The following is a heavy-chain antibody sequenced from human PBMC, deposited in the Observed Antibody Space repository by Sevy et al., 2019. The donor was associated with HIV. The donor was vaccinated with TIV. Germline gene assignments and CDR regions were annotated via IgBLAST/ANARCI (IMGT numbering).Heavy chain of an antibody. CDR3: ARDRDYYGSGSYFDY. Sequence: ASLKVSCKASGYTFTGYYMHWVRQAPGQGLEWMGWINPNSGGTNYAQKFQGRVTMTRDTSISTAYMELSRLRSDDTAVYYCARDRDYYGSGSYFDYWGQGTLVTVSS. CDR2: INPNSGGT. V-gene: IGHV1-2*02. CDR1: GYTFTGYY. J-gene: IGHJ4*02. D-gene: IGHD3-10*01.